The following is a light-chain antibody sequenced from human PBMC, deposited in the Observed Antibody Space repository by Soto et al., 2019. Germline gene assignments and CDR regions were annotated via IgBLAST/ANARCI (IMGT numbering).Light chain of an antibody. Sequence: EIVMTQSPVTLSVAPGERVTLSCRASQSVSSNLVWYQQKPGQAPSLLIYGAFTRATGIPARFSGTGSGTEFTLTISSLQSEDFALYYCQQYNDWPLTFSQGTKVDIK. CDR1: QSVSSN. CDR3: QQYNDWPLT. J-gene: IGKJ1*01. V-gene: IGKV3-15*01. CDR2: GAF.